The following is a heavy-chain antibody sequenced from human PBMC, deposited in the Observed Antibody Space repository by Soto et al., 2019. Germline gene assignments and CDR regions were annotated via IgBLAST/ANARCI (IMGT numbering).Heavy chain of an antibody. CDR3: ARPVGRPPPFYWFDP. V-gene: IGHV1-69*13. J-gene: IGHJ5*02. CDR1: GGTFSSYA. D-gene: IGHD2-15*01. Sequence: GASVKVSCKASGGTFSSYAISWVRQAPGQGLEWMGGIIPIFGTANYAQKFQGRVTITADESTSTAYMELSSLRSEDTAVYYCARPVGRPPPFYWFDPWGQGTLVTVSS. CDR2: IIPIFGTA.